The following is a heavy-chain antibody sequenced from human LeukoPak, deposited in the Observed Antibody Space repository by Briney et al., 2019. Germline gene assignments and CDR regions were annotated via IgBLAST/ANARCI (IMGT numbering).Heavy chain of an antibody. CDR1: GGSISSYY. J-gene: IGHJ5*02. D-gene: IGHD2-2*02. Sequence: PSETLSLTCTVSGGSISSYYWSWIRQPPGKGLEWIGYIYYSGSTNYNPSLKSRVTISVDTSKNQFSLKLSSVTAADTAVYYCAGRRRYCSSTSCYNGWFDPWGQGTLVTVSS. V-gene: IGHV4-59*01. CDR3: AGRRRYCSSTSCYNGWFDP. CDR2: IYYSGST.